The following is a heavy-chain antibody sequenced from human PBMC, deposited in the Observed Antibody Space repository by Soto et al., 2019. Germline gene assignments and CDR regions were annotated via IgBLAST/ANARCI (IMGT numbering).Heavy chain of an antibody. Sequence: QVQLVQSGAEVKKPGSSVKVSCKASGGTFSSYTISWVRQAPGQGLEWMGRIIPILGIANYAQKFQGRVKIHAAXSTSTAYMELISLRSEDTAVYYWARDGTTVTTFDYWGQGTLVTVSS. D-gene: IGHD4-17*01. CDR1: GGTFSSYT. CDR3: ARDGTTVTTFDY. J-gene: IGHJ4*02. CDR2: IIPILGIA. V-gene: IGHV1-69*08.